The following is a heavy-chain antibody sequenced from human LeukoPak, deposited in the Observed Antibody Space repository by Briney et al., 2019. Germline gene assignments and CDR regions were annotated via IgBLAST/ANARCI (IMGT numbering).Heavy chain of an antibody. J-gene: IGHJ4*02. D-gene: IGHD3-10*01. V-gene: IGHV3-23*01. CDR2: ISGSGGST. CDR3: AKGVGYGSGSYLDY. CDR1: GFTFSSYA. Sequence: GGSLRLSCAASGFTFSSYAMSWVRQAPGKGLEWVSAISGSGGSTYYADSVKGRFTISRDNSKNTLYLQMNSLRAEDTAVYYCAKGVGYGSGSYLDYWGQGTLVTVTS.